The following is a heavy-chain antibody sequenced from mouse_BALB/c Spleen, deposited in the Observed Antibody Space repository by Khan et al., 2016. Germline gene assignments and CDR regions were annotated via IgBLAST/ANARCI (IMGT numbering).Heavy chain of an antibody. Sequence: QVQLQQSGAELVRPGSSVKISCKASGYAFSSYWMNWVKQRPGQGLEWIGQIYPGDGDTNYNGKFKGKATLTADKSSSTAYMQLSSLTSEDSAVYFCASDGYCCDTFASWRQGTLVTVSA. CDR2: IYPGDGDT. J-gene: IGHJ3*01. CDR3: ASDGYCCDTFAS. CDR1: GYAFSSYW. D-gene: IGHD2-3*01. V-gene: IGHV1-80*01.